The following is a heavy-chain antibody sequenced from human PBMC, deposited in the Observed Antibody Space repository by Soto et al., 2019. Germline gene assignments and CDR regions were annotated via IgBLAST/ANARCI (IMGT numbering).Heavy chain of an antibody. CDR2: ISNDGSSK. D-gene: IGHD2-2*02. CDR1: GFTFSSYG. V-gene: IGHV3-30*18. CDR3: ANAPYCISSSCYSV. Sequence: GGSLRLSCAASGFTFSSYGMHWVRQAPGKGLEWVAGISNDGSSKYYADSVKGRFTISRDNSKNTLYLQMNSLRAEDTAVYYRANAPYCISSSCYSVWGQGTTVTVSS. J-gene: IGHJ6*02.